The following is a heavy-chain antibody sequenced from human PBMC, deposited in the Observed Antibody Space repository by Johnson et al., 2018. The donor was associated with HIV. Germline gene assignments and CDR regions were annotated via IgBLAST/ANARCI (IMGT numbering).Heavy chain of an antibody. Sequence: QVQLVESGGGVVQPGGSLRLSCAASGFTFSSYGMHWVRQAPGKGLEWVAFIRYDGSTKYYADSVKGRFTISRDNSKNTLYLQMNSLRAEDTAVYYCPVDTEAFDIWGQGTMVTVSS. D-gene: IGHD1-14*01. J-gene: IGHJ3*02. CDR3: PVDTEAFDI. CDR2: IRYDGSTK. CDR1: GFTFSSYG. V-gene: IGHV3-30*02.